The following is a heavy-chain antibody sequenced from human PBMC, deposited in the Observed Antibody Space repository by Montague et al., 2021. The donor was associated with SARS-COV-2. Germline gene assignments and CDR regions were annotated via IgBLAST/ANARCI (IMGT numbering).Heavy chain of an antibody. CDR3: AKLLWFRGGFDY. D-gene: IGHD3-10*01. CDR1: GGSISSSSYY. CDR2: IYYSGST. Sequence: SETLSLTCTVSGGSISSSSYYWGWIRQPPGKGLEWIGSIYYSGSTYYNPSLKSRVTISVDTSKNQFSLKVSSVTAADTAVYYCAKLLWFRGGFDYWGQGTLVTVSS. V-gene: IGHV4-39*07. J-gene: IGHJ4*02.